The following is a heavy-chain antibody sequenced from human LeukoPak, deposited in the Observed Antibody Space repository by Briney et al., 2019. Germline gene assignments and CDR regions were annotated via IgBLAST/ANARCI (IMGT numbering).Heavy chain of an antibody. Sequence: PGGSLRPSCAASGSPSSSFSMNWVRKAPGRGLEGVSSISSSSSYIYYADSVKGRFTISRDNAKNSLYLQMNSLRAEDTAVYYCAREMDTASDAFDIWGQGTMVTVSS. J-gene: IGHJ3*02. CDR2: ISSSSSYI. D-gene: IGHD5-18*01. CDR1: GSPSSSFS. V-gene: IGHV3-21*01. CDR3: AREMDTASDAFDI.